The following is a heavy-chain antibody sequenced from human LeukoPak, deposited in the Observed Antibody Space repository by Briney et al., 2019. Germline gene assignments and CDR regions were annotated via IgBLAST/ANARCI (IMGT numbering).Heavy chain of an antibody. Sequence: PGGSLRLSCAASGFTFSSYSMNWVRQAPGKGLEWVSSISSSSSYIYYADSVKGRFTISRDNAKNSLYLRMNSLRAEDTAVYYCASTNSSGWLFDYWGQGTLVTVSS. J-gene: IGHJ4*02. CDR3: ASTNSSGWLFDY. CDR1: GFTFSSYS. V-gene: IGHV3-21*01. CDR2: ISSSSSYI. D-gene: IGHD6-19*01.